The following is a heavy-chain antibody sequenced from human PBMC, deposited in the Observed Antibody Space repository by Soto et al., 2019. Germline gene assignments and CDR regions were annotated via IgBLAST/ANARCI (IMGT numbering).Heavy chain of an antibody. CDR1: GFMFTSYR. CDR3: AREGNYSSSWLMGGADQIGGPYFGL. V-gene: IGHV3-7*03. J-gene: IGHJ4*01. CDR2: TNQYGRRK. Sequence: PGGSLRLSCAASGFMFTSYRMSWVREAPGGGQEWVSHTNQYGRRKYHLDSMQGRFTISTDTAKVAVFLQMNNLRADGTAVYDCAREGNYSSSWLMGGADQIGGPYFGLWGRVALVTGSA. D-gene: IGHD6-13*01.